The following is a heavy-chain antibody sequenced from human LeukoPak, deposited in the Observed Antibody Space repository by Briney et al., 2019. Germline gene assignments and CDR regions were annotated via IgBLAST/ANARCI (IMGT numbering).Heavy chain of an antibody. CDR1: GYTFTSYD. V-gene: IGHV1-8*01. J-gene: IGHJ6*02. Sequence: ASVKVSCKASGYTFTSYDINWVRQATGQGLEWMGWMNPNSGNTGYAQKFQGRVTMTRNTSISTAYMELSSLRSEDTAVYYCATGYGYCSGGSCYSLYYGMDVWGQGTTVTVSS. D-gene: IGHD2-15*01. CDR3: ATGYGYCSGGSCYSLYYGMDV. CDR2: MNPNSGNT.